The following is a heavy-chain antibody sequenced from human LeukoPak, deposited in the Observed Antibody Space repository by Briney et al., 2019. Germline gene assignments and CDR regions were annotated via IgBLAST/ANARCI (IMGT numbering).Heavy chain of an antibody. J-gene: IGHJ4*02. Sequence: SVKVSCKAFGGTFSSYAISWVRQAPGQGLEWMGRIIPILGIANYAQKFQGRVTITADKSTSTAYMELSSLRSEDTAVYYCARGRSGSYYFDYWGQGTLVTVSS. CDR1: GGTFSSYA. D-gene: IGHD1-26*01. CDR2: IIPILGIA. CDR3: ARGRSGSYYFDY. V-gene: IGHV1-69*04.